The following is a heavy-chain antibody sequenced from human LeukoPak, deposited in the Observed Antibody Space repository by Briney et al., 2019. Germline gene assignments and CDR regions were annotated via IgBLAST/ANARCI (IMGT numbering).Heavy chain of an antibody. CDR3: ASSGIYGDYGGGMDV. J-gene: IGHJ6*02. CDR2: ISGSGGSI. Sequence: GGSLRLSCAASGFTFSSYAMSWVRQAPGKGLEWVSAISGSGGSIYYADSVKGRFTISRDNAKNSLYLQMNSLRAEDTAVYYCASSGIYGDYGGGMDVWGQGTTVTVSS. CDR1: GFTFSSYA. V-gene: IGHV3-23*01. D-gene: IGHD4-17*01.